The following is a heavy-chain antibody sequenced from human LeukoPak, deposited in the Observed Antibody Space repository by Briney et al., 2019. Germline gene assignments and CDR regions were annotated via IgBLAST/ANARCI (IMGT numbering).Heavy chain of an antibody. CDR3: ARLKPGSWTPFDY. D-gene: IGHD6-13*01. J-gene: IGHJ4*02. CDR2: IYHSGST. V-gene: IGHV4-4*02. CDR1: GGSISSSNW. Sequence: KPSETLSLTCTVSGGSISSSNWWRWVHQPPGEGLEWIGEIYHSGSTNYNPSLKSRVTIPVDTSKNQFSLKLSSVTAADTAVYYCARLKPGSWTPFDYWGQGTLVTVSS.